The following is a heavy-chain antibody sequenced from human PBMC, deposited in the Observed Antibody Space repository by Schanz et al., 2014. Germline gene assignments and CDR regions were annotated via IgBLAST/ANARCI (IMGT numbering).Heavy chain of an antibody. D-gene: IGHD3-10*01. V-gene: IGHV1-18*01. Sequence: QVQLVQSGAEVKKPGASATVSCKASGYTFNNHGISWVRQAPGQGLEWMGWISVYHGHTNYAEKVHGRVTMTTDTATSTAYMELRSLISDDAAVYYCVRDAGWAFGDYHGMGVWGQGTSVTVSS. J-gene: IGHJ6*02. CDR3: VRDAGWAFGDYHGMGV. CDR2: ISVYHGHT. CDR1: GYTFNNHG.